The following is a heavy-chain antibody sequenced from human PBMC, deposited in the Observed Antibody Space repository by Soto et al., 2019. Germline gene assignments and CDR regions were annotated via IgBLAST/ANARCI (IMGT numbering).Heavy chain of an antibody. V-gene: IGHV4-31*03. D-gene: IGHD6-13*01. CDR3: ARCEQLVHGWFDP. CDR2: IYYSGST. J-gene: IGHJ5*02. CDR1: GGSLSSGGYY. Sequence: QVQLQESGPGLVKPSQTLSLTCTVSGGSLSSGGYYWSWIRQHPGKGLEWIGYIYYSGSTYFNPSLQSRVTISVDTSKNQFSLKLSFVTAADTAVYYCARCEQLVHGWFDPWGQGTLVTVSS.